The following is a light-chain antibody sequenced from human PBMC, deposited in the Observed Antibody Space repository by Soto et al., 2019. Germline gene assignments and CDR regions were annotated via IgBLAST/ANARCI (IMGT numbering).Light chain of an antibody. CDR3: SSYTSNSTLI. V-gene: IGLV2-14*03. Sequence: QSVLTQPASVSGSPGQSITISCTGTTSDIGGYNYVSWYRHPPGKPPQVMIYDVSNRRSGISDRFSGSKSGNTASLTISGLQAEDEGDYYCSSYTSNSTLIFGGGTK. CDR2: DVS. CDR1: TSDIGGYNY. J-gene: IGLJ2*01.